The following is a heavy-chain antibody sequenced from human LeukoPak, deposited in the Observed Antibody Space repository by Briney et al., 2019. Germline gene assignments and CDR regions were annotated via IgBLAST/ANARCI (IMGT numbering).Heavy chain of an antibody. Sequence: SETLSLTCTVSGGSSSSGDYYWSWIRQPPGKGLEWIGYIYYSGSTYYNPSFKSRVTISVDTSKNQFSLKLSSVTAADTAVYYCARSKGYSYAYDYWGQGTLVTVSS. J-gene: IGHJ4*02. CDR1: GGSSSSGDYY. V-gene: IGHV4-30-4*01. CDR3: ARSKGYSYAYDY. D-gene: IGHD5-18*01. CDR2: IYYSGST.